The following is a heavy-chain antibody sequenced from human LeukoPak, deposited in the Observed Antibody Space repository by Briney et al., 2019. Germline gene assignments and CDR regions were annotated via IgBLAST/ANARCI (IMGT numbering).Heavy chain of an antibody. CDR3: ARAPHYYGSGSYYPAAYGMDV. V-gene: IGHV4-59*01. D-gene: IGHD3-10*01. J-gene: IGHJ6*02. CDR2: IHYSGRT. Sequence: SETLSLTCTVSGGSISSYYWSWIRQPPRKGLEWVGYIHYSGRTNYNPSLKSRVTISVDTSKNQFSLKLSSVTAADTAVYYCARAPHYYGSGSYYPAAYGMDVWGQGTTVTVSS. CDR1: GGSISSYY.